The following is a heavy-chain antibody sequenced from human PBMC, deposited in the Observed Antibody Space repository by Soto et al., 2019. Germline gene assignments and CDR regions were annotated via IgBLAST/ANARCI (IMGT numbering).Heavy chain of an antibody. J-gene: IGHJ6*02. V-gene: IGHV4-34*01. CDR1: GGSFSGYY. CDR2: INHSGGT. CDR3: ARGGSSSWYPYYGMDV. D-gene: IGHD6-13*01. Sequence: SETLSLTCAVYGGSFSGYYWSWIRQPPGKGLEWIGEINHSGGTNYNPSLKSRVTISVDTSKNQFSLKLSSVTAADTAVYYCARGGSSSWYPYYGMDVWGQGTTVTVSS.